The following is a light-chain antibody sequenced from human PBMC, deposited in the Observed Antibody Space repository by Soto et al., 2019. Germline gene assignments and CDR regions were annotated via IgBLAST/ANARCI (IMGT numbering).Light chain of an antibody. CDR1: NSNIGAGYD. V-gene: IGLV1-40*01. Sequence: QSVLAQPPSVSGAPGQKVTISCTGSNSNIGAGYDLHWYQQLPGTAPKLLLYGNNNRPSGVPDRFSGSKSGTSASLAITGLQAEDEADYYCCLYVGGRTYVFGTGTKVTVL. CDR2: GNN. CDR3: CLYVGGRTYV. J-gene: IGLJ1*01.